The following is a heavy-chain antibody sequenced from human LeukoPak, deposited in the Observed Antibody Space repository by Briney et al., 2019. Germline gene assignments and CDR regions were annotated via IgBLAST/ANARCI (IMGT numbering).Heavy chain of an antibody. Sequence: GRSLRLSCAASGFTFSSYGMHWVRQAPGKGLEWVAVISYDGSNKYYADSVKGRFTISRDNSKNTLYLQMNSLRAEDTAVYYCAKEDVDTAMGTFDYWGQGTLVTVSS. CDR2: ISYDGSNK. CDR3: AKEDVDTAMGTFDY. J-gene: IGHJ4*02. D-gene: IGHD5-18*01. V-gene: IGHV3-30*18. CDR1: GFTFSSYG.